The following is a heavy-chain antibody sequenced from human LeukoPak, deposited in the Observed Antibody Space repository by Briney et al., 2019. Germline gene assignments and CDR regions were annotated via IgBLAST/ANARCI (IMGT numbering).Heavy chain of an antibody. V-gene: IGHV3-23*01. CDR2: ISGSGGST. CDR1: GFTFSSYG. J-gene: IGHJ4*02. Sequence: PGGSLRLSCAASGFTFSSYGMHWVRQAPGKGLEWVAGISGSGGSTTYADSVKGRFTISRDNPKNTLYLHMNNLRAEDTAVYFCAKRGVVIRVILVGFHKEAYYYDSWGQGALVTVSS. CDR3: AKRGVVIRVILVGFHKEAYYYDS. D-gene: IGHD3-22*01.